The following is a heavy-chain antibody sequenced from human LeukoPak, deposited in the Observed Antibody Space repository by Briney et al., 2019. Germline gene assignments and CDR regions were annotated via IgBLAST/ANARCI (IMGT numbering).Heavy chain of an antibody. Sequence: PWGSLRLSCAASGFPFSSYAMSWVRQAPGKGLEGVSAISGSGGSTYYAGSVKGRFTISRDNSKNTLYLQMNSLRAEDTAVYYCARDRRVIDYWGQGTLVTVSS. CDR1: GFPFSSYA. CDR2: ISGSGGST. CDR3: ARDRRVIDY. J-gene: IGHJ4*02. D-gene: IGHD4-23*01. V-gene: IGHV3-23*01.